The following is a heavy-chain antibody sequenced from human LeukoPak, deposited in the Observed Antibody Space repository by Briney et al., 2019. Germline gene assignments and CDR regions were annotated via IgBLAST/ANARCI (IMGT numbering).Heavy chain of an antibody. CDR1: DDSISGYY. CDR3: AREGGGTELYYFDY. D-gene: IGHD3-16*01. Sequence: SETLSLTCTVSDDSISGYYWSWIRQPAGKGLEWIGRIYTSGKTNYNPSLKSRVTISVDKSKNQFSLKLSSVTAADTAVYYCAREGGGTELYYFDYWGQGTLVTVSS. CDR2: IYTSGKT. J-gene: IGHJ4*02. V-gene: IGHV4-4*07.